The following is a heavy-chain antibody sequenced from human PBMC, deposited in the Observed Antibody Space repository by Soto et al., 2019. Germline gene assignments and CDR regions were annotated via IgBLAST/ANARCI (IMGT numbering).Heavy chain of an antibody. Sequence: QVQLQESGPGLVKPSETLSLTCTVSGGSINFYYWNWIRQPPGKGLEWIGHSYYSGTTNYNPSLESRVMISTETSKNQFSLNLQSVTPADTAVYYCAGGWGKYFDFWGRGTLVTVSS. V-gene: IGHV4-59*01. J-gene: IGHJ2*01. D-gene: IGHD3-16*01. CDR3: AGGWGKYFDF. CDR1: GGSINFYY. CDR2: SYYSGTT.